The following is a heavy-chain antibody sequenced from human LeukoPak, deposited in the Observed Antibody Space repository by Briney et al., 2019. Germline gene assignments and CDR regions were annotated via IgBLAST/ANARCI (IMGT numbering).Heavy chain of an antibody. CDR1: GSTFRNHA. Sequence: GGSLRLSCAASGSTFRNHAIHWVRQAPGKGLEWVTVISHDGGNDYYRDSVKGRFTISRDDSKNTVLLQMNSLSPDDTAIYYCVGSPTYYYMDVWGKGTTVTVSS. CDR2: ISHDGGND. D-gene: IGHD3-10*01. V-gene: IGHV3-30*04. CDR3: VGSPTYYYMDV. J-gene: IGHJ6*03.